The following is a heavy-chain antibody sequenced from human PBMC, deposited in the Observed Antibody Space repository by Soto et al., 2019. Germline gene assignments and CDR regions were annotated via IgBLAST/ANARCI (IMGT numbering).Heavy chain of an antibody. CDR2: ISGSGGST. Sequence: GGSLRLSCAASGFTFSSYAMSWVRQVPGKGLEWVSAISGSGGSTYYADSVKGRFTISRDNSKNTLYLQMNSLRAEDTAVYYCAKDFWSGFPLSQYYYYGMDVWGQGTTVTVSS. D-gene: IGHD3-3*01. CDR3: AKDFWSGFPLSQYYYYGMDV. V-gene: IGHV3-23*01. J-gene: IGHJ6*02. CDR1: GFTFSSYA.